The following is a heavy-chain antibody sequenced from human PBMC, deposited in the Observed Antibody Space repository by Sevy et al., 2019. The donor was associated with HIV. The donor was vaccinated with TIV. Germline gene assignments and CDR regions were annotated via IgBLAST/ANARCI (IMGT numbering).Heavy chain of an antibody. J-gene: IGHJ4*02. CDR1: GFTFSSHA. V-gene: IGHV3-30*04. CDR3: ARESGYSTGWAPGNY. D-gene: IGHD6-19*01. CDR2: ISYDGVLK. Sequence: GGSLRLSCAASGFTFSSHAMHWVRQAPGKGLEWMALISYDGVLKYYAESVKGRFTISRDDSNPTLYLQLSGLRLDDAAMTCCARESGYSTGWAPGNYWGQGTLVTVSS.